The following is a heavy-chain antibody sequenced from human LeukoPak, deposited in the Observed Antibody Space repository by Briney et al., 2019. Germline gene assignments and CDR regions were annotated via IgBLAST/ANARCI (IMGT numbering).Heavy chain of an antibody. Sequence: GASVKVSCKASGGTFSTSGINWVRQAPGQGLEWMGGIIPTLSTTNYAQKFQGRVTITADESTRTAYMEVSSLRSEDTAVYYCATGPTENYADYWGQGTLVTVSS. D-gene: IGHD3-16*01. V-gene: IGHV1-69*13. CDR3: ATGPTENYADY. CDR2: IIPTLSTT. J-gene: IGHJ4*02. CDR1: GGTFSTSG.